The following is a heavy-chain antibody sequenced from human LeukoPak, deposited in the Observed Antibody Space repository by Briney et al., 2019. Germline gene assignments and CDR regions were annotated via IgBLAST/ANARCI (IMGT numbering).Heavy chain of an antibody. D-gene: IGHD1-26*01. J-gene: IGHJ4*02. Sequence: GGSLRLPCAASGFTFSTYGMHWVRQAPGKGLEWVAFIRYDGSNKYYADSVKGRFTISRDNSKNTLYLQMNSLRAEDTAVYSCSKDLSPMVGSKIFDYWGQGTLVTVSS. CDR1: GFTFSTYG. CDR2: IRYDGSNK. CDR3: SKDLSPMVGSKIFDY. V-gene: IGHV3-30*02.